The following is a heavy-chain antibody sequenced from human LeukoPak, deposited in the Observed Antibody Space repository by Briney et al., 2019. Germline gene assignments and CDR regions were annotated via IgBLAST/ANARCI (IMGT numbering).Heavy chain of an antibody. D-gene: IGHD3-9*01. Sequence: GGSLRLSWAASGFTFSSYAMHWVRQAPGKGLEGVAVISYDGSNKYYADSVKGRFTISRDSSKNTLYLQMNSLRAEDTAVYYCARVAYYDILTGYLFNYFDYWGQGTLVTVSS. CDR3: ARVAYYDILTGYLFNYFDY. J-gene: IGHJ4*02. CDR1: GFTFSSYA. V-gene: IGHV3-30-3*01. CDR2: ISYDGSNK.